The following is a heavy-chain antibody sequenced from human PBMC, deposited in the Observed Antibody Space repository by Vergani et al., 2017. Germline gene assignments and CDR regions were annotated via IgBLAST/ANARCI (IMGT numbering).Heavy chain of an antibody. Sequence: QVQLVQSGAEVKKPGSSVKVSCKASGGTFSSYTISWVRQAPGQGLEWMGRIIPILGIANYAQEFQGRVTITADKSTSTAYMELSSLRSEDTAVYYCARDDYGDYGYYYYGMDVWGQGTTVTVSS. CDR3: ARDDYGDYGYYYYGMDV. V-gene: IGHV1-69*08. CDR1: GGTFSSYT. CDR2: IIPILGIA. J-gene: IGHJ6*02. D-gene: IGHD4-17*01.